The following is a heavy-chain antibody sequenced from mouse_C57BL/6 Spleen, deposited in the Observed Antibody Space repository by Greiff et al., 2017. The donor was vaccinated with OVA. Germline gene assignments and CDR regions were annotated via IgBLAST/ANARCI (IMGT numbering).Heavy chain of an antibody. Sequence: EVQVVESGGGLVKPGGSLKLSCAASGFTFSDYGMHWVRQAPEKGLEWVAYISSGSSTIYYADTVKGRFTISRDNAKNTLCLQMTSLRSEDTAMYYCARGDGYYLAAYWGQGTLVTVSA. J-gene: IGHJ3*01. CDR2: ISSGSSTI. CDR1: GFTFSDYG. V-gene: IGHV5-17*01. CDR3: ARGDGYYLAAY. D-gene: IGHD2-3*01.